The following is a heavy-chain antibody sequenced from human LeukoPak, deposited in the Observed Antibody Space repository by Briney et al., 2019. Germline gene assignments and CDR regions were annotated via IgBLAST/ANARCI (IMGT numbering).Heavy chain of an antibody. Sequence: SETLSLTCTVSGGSISSSSYYWGWIRQPPGKGLEWIGSIYYSGSTNYNPSLKSRVTISVDTSKNQFSLKLSSVTAADTAVYYCARDDSSGYYPGYYYGMDVWGQGTTVTVSS. CDR1: GGSISSSSYY. D-gene: IGHD3-22*01. V-gene: IGHV4-39*07. J-gene: IGHJ6*02. CDR2: IYYSGST. CDR3: ARDDSSGYYPGYYYGMDV.